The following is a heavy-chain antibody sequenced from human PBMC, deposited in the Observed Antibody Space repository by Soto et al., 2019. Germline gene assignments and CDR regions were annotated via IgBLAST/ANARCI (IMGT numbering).Heavy chain of an antibody. Sequence: PGWSLRLSCAASGFSISDNYMTWVRQAPGKGLEWVSVLYSGGTATSYADSVRGRFTISRDNSKNTLYLQMNSLRAEDTAVSYCARARDGYNFLYEPTWGQGTLVTVSS. D-gene: IGHD5-12*01. V-gene: IGHV3-53*01. CDR3: ARARDGYNFLYEPT. CDR1: GFSISDNY. J-gene: IGHJ4*02. CDR2: LYSGGTAT.